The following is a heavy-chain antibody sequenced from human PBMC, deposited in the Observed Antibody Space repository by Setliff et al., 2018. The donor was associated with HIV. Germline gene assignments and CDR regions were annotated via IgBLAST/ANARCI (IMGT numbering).Heavy chain of an antibody. D-gene: IGHD6-19*01. V-gene: IGHV4-39*07. J-gene: IGHJ6*02. CDR2: IYQSGRT. Sequence: SETLSLTCSVSGGSINDERYYWSWIRQPPGKGLEWTGSIYQSGRTYYNPSLKSRLTMSVDTSKNQFSLSLSSVTAADTAVYYCARDAGSIAVAETGYHVWGQGTTVTVSS. CDR1: GGSINDERYY. CDR3: ARDAGSIAVAETGYHV.